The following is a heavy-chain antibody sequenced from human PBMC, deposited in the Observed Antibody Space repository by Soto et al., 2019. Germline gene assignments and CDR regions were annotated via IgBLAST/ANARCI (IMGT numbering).Heavy chain of an antibody. CDR2: INPNSGGT. CDR3: ARGPIVIKPGAINPTVAYYYGMDV. V-gene: IGHV1-2*04. Sequence: ASVKVSCKASGYTFTGYYMHWVRQAPGQGLAWMGWINPNSGGTNYAQKFQGWVTMTRDTSISTGYIELSRLRSDDTAVYYCARGPIVIKPGAINPTVAYYYGMDVWGQGTTVTVSS. CDR1: GYTFTGYY. D-gene: IGHD2-2*02. J-gene: IGHJ6*02.